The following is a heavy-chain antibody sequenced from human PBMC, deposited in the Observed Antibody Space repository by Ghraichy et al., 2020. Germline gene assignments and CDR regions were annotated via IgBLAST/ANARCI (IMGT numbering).Heavy chain of an antibody. Sequence: SETLSLTCTVSGGSISSYYWSWIRQPPGKGLEWIGYIYYSGSTNYNPSLKSRVTISVDTSKNQFSLKLSSVTAADTAVYYCARALGVDGSSWIPLYYYYYMDVWGKGTTVTVSS. D-gene: IGHD6-13*01. V-gene: IGHV4-59*01. CDR2: IYYSGST. J-gene: IGHJ6*03. CDR1: GGSISSYY. CDR3: ARALGVDGSSWIPLYYYYYMDV.